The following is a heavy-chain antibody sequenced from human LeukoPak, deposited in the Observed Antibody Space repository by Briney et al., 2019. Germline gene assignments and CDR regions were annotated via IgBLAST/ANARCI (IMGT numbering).Heavy chain of an antibody. J-gene: IGHJ5*02. Sequence: SETLSLTCTVSGRSISSYYWSWIRQPPGKGREWLGYIYYSGSTNYNPSLKSRVTISVDTSKNQFSLKLSSVTAADTAVYYCARVVWSYWFDPWGQGTLVTVSS. D-gene: IGHD1-26*01. CDR1: GRSISSYY. V-gene: IGHV4-59*01. CDR2: IYYSGST. CDR3: ARVVWSYWFDP.